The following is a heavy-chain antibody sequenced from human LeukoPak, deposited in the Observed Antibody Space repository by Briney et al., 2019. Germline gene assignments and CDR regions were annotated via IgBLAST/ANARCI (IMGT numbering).Heavy chain of an antibody. CDR2: IITYNGNT. V-gene: IGHV1-18*01. CDR1: DYTFTSYG. Sequence: GASVKVSCKASDYTFTSYGISWVRQAPGQGLEWMGYIITYNGNTNYAQKLQGRVTMATDTSTSTAYMELRSLRSDDTAVYYCARDTKRSRARWENLGIDPWGQGTLVTVSS. CDR3: ARDTKRSRARWENLGIDP. J-gene: IGHJ5*02. D-gene: IGHD3-16*01.